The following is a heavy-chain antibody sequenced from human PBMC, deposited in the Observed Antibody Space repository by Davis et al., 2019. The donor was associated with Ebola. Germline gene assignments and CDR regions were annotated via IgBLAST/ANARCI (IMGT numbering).Heavy chain of an antibody. Sequence: PSETLSLTCTVSGDSISRSYWSWIRQPAGKGLERIGRVYTSGTTTYNPSLRSRVTMSVDTSKNQFSLSLSSVTAADTAVYFCARGPPYFCMGGRCYSYYFDSWGQGTLVTVSS. CDR1: GDSISRSY. V-gene: IGHV4-4*07. CDR3: ARGPPYFCMGGRCYSYYFDS. J-gene: IGHJ4*02. D-gene: IGHD2-21*01. CDR2: VYTSGTT.